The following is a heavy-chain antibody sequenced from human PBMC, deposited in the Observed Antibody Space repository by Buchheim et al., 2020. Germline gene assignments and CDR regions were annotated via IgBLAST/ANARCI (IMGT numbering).Heavy chain of an antibody. D-gene: IGHD3-22*01. V-gene: IGHV3-30*18. Sequence: QVQLVESGGGVVQPGRSLRLSCAASGFTFSSYGMHWVRQAPGKGLEWVAVISYDGSNKYYADSVKGRFTISRDNSKNTLYLQMNSLRAEDTAVYYCAKENRKDYYDSSGYYGYWGQGTL. J-gene: IGHJ4*02. CDR1: GFTFSSYG. CDR3: AKENRKDYYDSSGYYGY. CDR2: ISYDGSNK.